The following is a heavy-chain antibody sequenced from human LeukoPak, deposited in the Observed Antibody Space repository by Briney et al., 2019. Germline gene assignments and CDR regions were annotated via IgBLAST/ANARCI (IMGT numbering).Heavy chain of an antibody. D-gene: IGHD1-26*01. CDR2: ITSSSSTI. Sequence: PGESLRLSRAASGFTLSSYSMNWVRQAPGKGLEWVSYITSSSSTIYYADSVKGRFTISRDNAKNSLYLQMNSLRAEDTAVYYCASWEASTNYWGQGTLVTVSS. CDR3: ASWEASTNY. J-gene: IGHJ4*02. V-gene: IGHV3-48*01. CDR1: GFTLSSYS.